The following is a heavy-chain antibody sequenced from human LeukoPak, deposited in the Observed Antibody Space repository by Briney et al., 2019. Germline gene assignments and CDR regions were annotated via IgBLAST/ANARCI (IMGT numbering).Heavy chain of an antibody. D-gene: IGHD3-22*01. CDR1: GGSISSSSYY. CDR3: ARAQEDSGYPYYYYYYGMDV. Sequence: PSETLSLTCTVSGGSISSSSYYWGWIRQPPGKGLEWIGSIYYSGSTYYNPSLKSRVTISVDTSKNQFSLKLSSVTAADTAVYYCARAQEDSGYPYYYYYYGMDVWGQGTTVTVSS. J-gene: IGHJ6*02. CDR2: IYYSGST. V-gene: IGHV4-39*07.